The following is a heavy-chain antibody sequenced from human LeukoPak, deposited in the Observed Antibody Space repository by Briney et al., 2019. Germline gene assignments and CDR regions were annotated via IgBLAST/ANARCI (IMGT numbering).Heavy chain of an antibody. CDR3: ARVFCGGGTCYSRGLIDS. J-gene: IGHJ4*02. CDR2: INPSDGTT. CDR1: GYTFTSYD. Sequence: ASVKVSCKASGYTFTSYDINWVRQAPGQGLEWMGIINPSDGTTYYIQKFQGRVTITRDTSTSTVYMELSSLRSGDTAIYYCARVFCGGGTCYSRGLIDSWGQGTLVTVSS. D-gene: IGHD2-15*01. V-gene: IGHV1-46*01.